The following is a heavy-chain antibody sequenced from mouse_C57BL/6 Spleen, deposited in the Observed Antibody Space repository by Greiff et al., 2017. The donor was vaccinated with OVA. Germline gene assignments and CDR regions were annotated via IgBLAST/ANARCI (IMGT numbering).Heavy chain of an antibody. J-gene: IGHJ3*01. V-gene: IGHV14-3*01. CDR2: IDPANGNT. Sequence: DVKLVESVAELVRPGASVKLSCTASGFNIQNTYMHWVKQRPEQGLEWIGRIDPANGNTKYAPKFQGKATITAYTSSNTAYLQLSSLTSEDTAIYYCASGGNSFAYWGQGTLVTVSA. D-gene: IGHD2-1*01. CDR1: GFNIQNTY. CDR3: ASGGNSFAY.